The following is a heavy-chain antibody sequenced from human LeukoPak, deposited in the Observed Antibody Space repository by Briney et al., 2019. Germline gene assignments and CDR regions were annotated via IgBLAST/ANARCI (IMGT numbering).Heavy chain of an antibody. CDR2: IRGGGANT. CDR3: AKVQWFGELSAFDY. Sequence: GSLRLSCAASGFTFSSDAMNWVRQAPGKGLEWVSGIRGGGANTYYADSVKGRFTISRDDSKNTLYLQMNSLRAEDTALYYCAKVQWFGELSAFDYWGQGTLVTVSS. D-gene: IGHD3-10*01. J-gene: IGHJ4*02. V-gene: IGHV3-23*01. CDR1: GFTFSSDA.